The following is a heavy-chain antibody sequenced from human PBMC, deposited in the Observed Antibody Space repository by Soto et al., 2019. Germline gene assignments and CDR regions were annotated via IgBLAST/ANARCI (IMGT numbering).Heavy chain of an antibody. D-gene: IGHD1-26*01. J-gene: IGHJ4*02. CDR2: IRFDGSNI. CDR1: ESIFRGHG. V-gene: IGHV3-33*01. CDR3: ARDGVGATTVWGYLDY. Sequence: QVLLVESGGGVVQPGRSLRLSCAASESIFRGHGMHWVRQAPGKGLEWVAIIRFDGSNINYADFVMGRFTISRDNSKNMLYLEMNSLRVEDTAVYYCARDGVGATTVWGYLDYWGQGTLDTVSS.